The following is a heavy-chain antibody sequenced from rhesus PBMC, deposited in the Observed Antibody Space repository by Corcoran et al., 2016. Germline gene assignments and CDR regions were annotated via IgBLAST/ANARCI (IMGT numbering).Heavy chain of an antibody. J-gene: IGHJ4*01. CDR2: ITYSGST. V-gene: IGHV4-122*02. D-gene: IGHD2-21*01. CDR1: GGSISSGYYY. Sequence: QVQLQESGPGLVKPSETLSLTCAVSGGSISSGYYYWSWIRQPPGKGLEWIWYITYSGSTSYNPSLKSRVTIARDTSKNQFSLKLSAVTAADTAVYYCARVAGALPLLVVVATYYFDYWGQGVLVTVSS. CDR3: ARVAGALPLLVVVATYYFDY.